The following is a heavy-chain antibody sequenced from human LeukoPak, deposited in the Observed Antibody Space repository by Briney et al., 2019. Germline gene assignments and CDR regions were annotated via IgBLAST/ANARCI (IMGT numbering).Heavy chain of an antibody. D-gene: IGHD2-15*01. J-gene: IGHJ4*02. CDR3: ARASASSYFPFDY. CDR1: GFTFSSYA. Sequence: SGGSLRLSCAASGFTFSSYAMSWIRQPPGKGLEWIGEINHSGSTNYNPSLKSRVTISVDTSKNQFSLKLSSVTAADTAVYYCARASASSYFPFDYWGQGTLVTVSS. V-gene: IGHV4-34*01. CDR2: INHSGST.